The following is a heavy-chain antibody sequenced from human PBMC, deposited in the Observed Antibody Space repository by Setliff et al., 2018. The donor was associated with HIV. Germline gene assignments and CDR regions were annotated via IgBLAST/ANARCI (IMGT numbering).Heavy chain of an antibody. V-gene: IGHV4-39*01. Sequence: ETLSLTCTVSGGSINSRDYSWGWIRQPPGKGLEWIVSLPHSGVTYYNPSLRSRVTTSVDTSKNQFSLKLRSVTAADTAVDYCARXGXYDFWSGYYLCISKWFDPWGQGILVTVSS. CDR1: GGSINSRDYS. CDR3: ARXGXYDFWSGYYLCISKWFDP. J-gene: IGHJ5*02. D-gene: IGHD3-3*01. CDR2: LPHSGVT.